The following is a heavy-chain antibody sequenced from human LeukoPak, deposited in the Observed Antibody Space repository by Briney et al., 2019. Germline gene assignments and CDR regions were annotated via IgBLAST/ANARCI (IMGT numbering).Heavy chain of an antibody. CDR3: ARGHIAARPGYYYYYYYMDV. D-gene: IGHD6-6*01. V-gene: IGHV1-8*01. J-gene: IGHJ6*03. CDR1: GYTFTSYD. CDR2: MNPNSGNT. Sequence: ASVKVSCKASGYTFTSYDINWVRQATGQGLEWMGWMNPNSGNTGYAQKFQGRVTMTGNTSISTAYMELSSLRSEDTAVYYCARGHIAARPGYYYYYYYMDVWGKGTTVTVSS.